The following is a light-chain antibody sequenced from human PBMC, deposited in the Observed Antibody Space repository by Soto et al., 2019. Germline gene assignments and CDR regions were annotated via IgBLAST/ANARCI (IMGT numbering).Light chain of an antibody. CDR3: QHYNSYLWT. V-gene: IGKV1-39*01. J-gene: IGKJ1*01. CDR1: QSISSY. Sequence: DIQMTQSPSSLSASVGDRVTITCRASQSISSYLNWYQQKPGKAPKLLIYAESSLQSGVPSRLSGSGSGTDFTLTISSLQPDDFATYYCQHYNSYLWTXGQGTKVDIK. CDR2: AES.